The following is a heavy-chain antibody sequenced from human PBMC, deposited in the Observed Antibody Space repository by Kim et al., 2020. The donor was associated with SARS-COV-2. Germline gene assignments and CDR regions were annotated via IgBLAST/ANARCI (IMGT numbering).Heavy chain of an antibody. Sequence: GGSLRLSCAASGFTFDDYAMHWVRQAPGKGLEWVSGISWNSGSIGYADSVKGRFTISRDNAKNSLYLQMNSLRAEDTALYYCAKVQGSYGDYVSGWFDPWGQGTLVTVSS. J-gene: IGHJ5*02. V-gene: IGHV3-9*01. D-gene: IGHD4-17*01. CDR1: GFTFDDYA. CDR3: AKVQGSYGDYVSGWFDP. CDR2: ISWNSGSI.